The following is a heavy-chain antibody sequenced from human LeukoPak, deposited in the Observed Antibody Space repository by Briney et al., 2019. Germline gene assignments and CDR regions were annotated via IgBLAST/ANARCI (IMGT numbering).Heavy chain of an antibody. D-gene: IGHD4-17*01. CDR3: ARRFFYGDYDTYYFDY. CDR2: IYYTGST. Sequence: SETLSLTCTVSDGSISSPDHYWGWIRQPPGKGLEWIGIIYYTGSTYYNLSLKSRVIISVDTSKSQFSLKMKSMTAADTAVYYCARRFFYGDYDTYYFDYWGQGILVTVSS. J-gene: IGHJ4*02. CDR1: DGSISSPDHY. V-gene: IGHV4-39*01.